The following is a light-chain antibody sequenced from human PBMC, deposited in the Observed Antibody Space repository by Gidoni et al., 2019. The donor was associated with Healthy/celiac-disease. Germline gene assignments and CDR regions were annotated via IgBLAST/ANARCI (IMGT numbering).Light chain of an antibody. CDR2: DAS. Sequence: DIQMTQPPPSLSASVGDRVTITCQASQDISDYLNWYQQKPGKAPKLLIYDASNLETGVPSRFSGSGSGTDFTFNISSLQPEDIATYYCQQYDNLPPLTFGGGTKVEIK. J-gene: IGKJ4*01. CDR1: QDISDY. CDR3: QQYDNLPPLT. V-gene: IGKV1-33*01.